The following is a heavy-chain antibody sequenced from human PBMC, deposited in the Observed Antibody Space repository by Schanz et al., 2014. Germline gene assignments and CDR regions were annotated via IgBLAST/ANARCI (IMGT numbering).Heavy chain of an antibody. CDR2: IYTSGST. V-gene: IGHV4-4*07. CDR1: GGSISGYY. Sequence: QVQLQESGPGLEKPSETLSLTCTVSGGSISGYYWTWVRQSPGKGLEWIGRIYTSGSTNYNPSLKSRVTMSVDTSKNQFSLRLSSVTAADTGVYFCARHVSGVSATGMDVWGQGTTVTVSS. J-gene: IGHJ6*02. CDR3: ARHVSGVSATGMDV. D-gene: IGHD3-3*01.